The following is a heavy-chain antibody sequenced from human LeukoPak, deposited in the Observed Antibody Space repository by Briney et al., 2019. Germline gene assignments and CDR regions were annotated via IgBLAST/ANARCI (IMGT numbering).Heavy chain of an antibody. J-gene: IGHJ4*02. CDR1: GFTFSSYW. CDR2: INSGASTT. D-gene: IGHD4-23*01. Sequence: QPGGSLRLSCAASGFTFSSYWMHWVRQAPGKGLVWVSRINSGASTTSYADSMKGRFTISRDNAKNTLYLQMNSLRAEDTAVYYCARGVGGNDDYWGQGTLVTVSS. V-gene: IGHV3-74*01. CDR3: ARGVGGNDDY.